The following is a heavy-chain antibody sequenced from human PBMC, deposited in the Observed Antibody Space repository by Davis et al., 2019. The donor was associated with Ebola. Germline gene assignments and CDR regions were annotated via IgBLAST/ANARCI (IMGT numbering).Heavy chain of an antibody. D-gene: IGHD1-1*01. Sequence: SVKVSCKASGGTFSSYAISWVRQAPGQGLEWVGGIIPIFGTANYAQKFQGRVTITADEFTSTAYMELSSLRSEDTAVYYCARGDELEPPVFDYWGQGTLVTVSS. CDR3: ARGDELEPPVFDY. CDR1: GGTFSSYA. V-gene: IGHV1-69*13. J-gene: IGHJ4*02. CDR2: IIPIFGTA.